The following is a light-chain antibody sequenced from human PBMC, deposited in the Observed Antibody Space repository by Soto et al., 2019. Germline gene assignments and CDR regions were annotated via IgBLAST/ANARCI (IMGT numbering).Light chain of an antibody. CDR2: GAS. Sequence: EVVMTQSPGTLSLSPGERATLSCRASQRVSSNYLAWYQQKPGQAPRLIIYGASSRATGIPDRFSGSGSGTDFTLTISRLEPEDFAVYYCQQYSSSSWTFGQGTKVEIK. V-gene: IGKV3-20*01. CDR1: QRVSSNY. J-gene: IGKJ1*01. CDR3: QQYSSSSWT.